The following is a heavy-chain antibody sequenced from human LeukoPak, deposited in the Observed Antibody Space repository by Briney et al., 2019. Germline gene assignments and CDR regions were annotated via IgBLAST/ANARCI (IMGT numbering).Heavy chain of an antibody. V-gene: IGHV3-74*01. Sequence: GGSLRLSCVASGFTFGKYWMSWVRQAPGKGLVWVSHINSDGSWTSYADSVKGRFTISRDSAKNSLYLQMNSLRVEDTAVYYCARDHNYGSDYWGQGTLVTVSS. J-gene: IGHJ4*02. CDR1: GFTFGKYW. CDR2: INSDGSWT. D-gene: IGHD5-18*01. CDR3: ARDHNYGSDY.